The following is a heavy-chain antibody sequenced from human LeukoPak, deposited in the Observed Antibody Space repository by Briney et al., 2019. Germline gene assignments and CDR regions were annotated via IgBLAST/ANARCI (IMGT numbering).Heavy chain of an antibody. CDR3: AKVGSGYDYEYYFDY. Sequence: PGGSLRLSCAASGFTFSSYAMSWVRQAPGKGLEWVSAIGGCGGSTYYADSVKGRFTISRDNSKNTLYLQMNSLRAEDTAVYYCAKVGSGYDYEYYFDYWGQGTLVTVSS. CDR2: IGGCGGST. V-gene: IGHV3-23*01. D-gene: IGHD5-12*01. CDR1: GFTFSSYA. J-gene: IGHJ4*02.